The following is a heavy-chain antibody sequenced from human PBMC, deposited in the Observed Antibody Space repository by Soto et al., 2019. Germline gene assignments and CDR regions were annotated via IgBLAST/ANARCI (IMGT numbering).Heavy chain of an antibody. D-gene: IGHD6-13*01. V-gene: IGHV4-59*01. CDR3: ARDHSRFSTRGWFDP. Sequence: QVQLQESGPGLVKPSETLSLTCTVSGGSISSYYWSWIRQPPGKGLEWIGYIYYSGSTNYNPSLKRRVTISVDTSKNQFSLKLSSVTAADTAVYYCARDHSRFSTRGWFDPWGQGTLVTVSS. CDR1: GGSISSYY. J-gene: IGHJ5*02. CDR2: IYYSGST.